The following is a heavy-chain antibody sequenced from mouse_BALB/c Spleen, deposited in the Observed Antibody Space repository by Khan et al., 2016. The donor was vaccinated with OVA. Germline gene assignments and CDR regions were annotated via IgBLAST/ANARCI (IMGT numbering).Heavy chain of an antibody. CDR3: ARDGSRYNYAMDY. J-gene: IGHJ4*01. Sequence: EVELVESGPGLVKPSQSLSLTCTVTGYSITSDYAWNLIRQFPGNKLGWMGYISSSGSTNYNPALKSRISITRDTSKHHFLLPLSFVTTEDTASYYCARDGSRYNYAMDYWGQGTSVTVSS. V-gene: IGHV3-2*02. D-gene: IGHD2-3*01. CDR1: GYSITSDYA. CDR2: ISSSGST.